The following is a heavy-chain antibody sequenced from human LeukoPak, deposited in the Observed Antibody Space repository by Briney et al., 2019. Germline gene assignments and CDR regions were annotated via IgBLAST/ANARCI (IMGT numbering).Heavy chain of an antibody. Sequence: GGSLRLSRAPSGFTFSSYVMNWVRQARGKGLEWVSYISSSGSTIYYAASVKGRFTISRDNAKNSLYMQMNSLRAEDTAVYYCARGDGPGWFGELSGWFDPWGQGTLVTVSS. CDR3: ARGDGPGWFGELSGWFDP. V-gene: IGHV3-48*03. CDR2: ISSSGSTI. J-gene: IGHJ5*02. D-gene: IGHD3-10*01. CDR1: GFTFSSYV.